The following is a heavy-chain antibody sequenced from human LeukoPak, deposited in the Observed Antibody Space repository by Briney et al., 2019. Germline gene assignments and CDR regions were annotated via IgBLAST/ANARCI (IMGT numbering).Heavy chain of an antibody. CDR3: ARSSDFGDYD. V-gene: IGHV4-31*03. J-gene: IGHJ4*02. Sequence: SETLSLTCTVSGGSVSSGGYYWTWIRQHPGKGLEWLGYIYYSGRTYYNPSLKSRITISLDTSENRFSLNLTSVSAADTAFYYCARSSDFGDYDWGQGTLVTVSS. D-gene: IGHD4-17*01. CDR1: GGSVSSGGYY. CDR2: IYYSGRT.